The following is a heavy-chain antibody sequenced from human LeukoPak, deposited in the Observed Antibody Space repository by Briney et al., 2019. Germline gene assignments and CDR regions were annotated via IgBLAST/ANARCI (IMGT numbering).Heavy chain of an antibody. J-gene: IGHJ5*02. CDR2: IRSKANSYAT. CDR3: TRHRSSGWYNWFDP. D-gene: IGHD6-19*01. Sequence: GGSLRLSCAASGFIFSGSAMHWVRQASGKGLEWVGRIRSKANSYATAYAASVKGRFTISRDDSKNTAYLQMNSLKTEDTAVYYCTRHRSSGWYNWFDPWGQGTLVTVSS. CDR1: GFIFSGSA. V-gene: IGHV3-73*01.